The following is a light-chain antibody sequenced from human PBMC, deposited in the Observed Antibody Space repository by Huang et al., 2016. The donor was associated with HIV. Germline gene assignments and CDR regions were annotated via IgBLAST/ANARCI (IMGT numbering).Light chain of an antibody. CDR1: QSVSNY. Sequence: EIVLTQSPATLSLSPGERATLSCRASQSVSNYLCQWKPGQAPRLLIYDASNRATGIPPGFSGSGSGTDFTLAISSLEPEDFAVNYCQRRDSWPSWTFGQGSRMEI. CDR3: QRRDSWPSWT. CDR2: DAS. J-gene: IGKJ1*01. V-gene: IGKV3-11*01.